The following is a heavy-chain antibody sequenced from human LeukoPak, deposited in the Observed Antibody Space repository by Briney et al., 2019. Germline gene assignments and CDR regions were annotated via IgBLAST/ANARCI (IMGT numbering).Heavy chain of an antibody. D-gene: IGHD2/OR15-2a*01. Sequence: SETLSLTCAVYGGSFRGYYWSWIRQPPGKGLEWIGEINHSGSTNYNPSLKSRVTISVDTSKNQFSLMLSSVTAADTAVYSCARGQIGGDHAFDIWGQGTVVTVSS. CDR1: GGSFRGYY. CDR2: INHSGST. V-gene: IGHV4-34*01. CDR3: ARGQIGGDHAFDI. J-gene: IGHJ3*02.